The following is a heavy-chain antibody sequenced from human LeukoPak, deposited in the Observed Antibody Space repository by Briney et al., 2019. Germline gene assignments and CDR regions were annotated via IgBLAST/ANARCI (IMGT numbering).Heavy chain of an antibody. J-gene: IGHJ4*02. D-gene: IGHD2-15*01. CDR3: ARVDCSGASCYLDR. V-gene: IGHV3-21*01. CDR1: GFTFSKYN. CDR2: ISSSSYYL. Sequence: PGGSLRLSCAASGFTFSKYNMNWVRQSPGKGLEWVSSISSSSYYLTYRDSVKGRFTISRDNAKNSLFLVMNSLRAEDTAVYYCARVDCSGASCYLDRWGQGTLVTVPS.